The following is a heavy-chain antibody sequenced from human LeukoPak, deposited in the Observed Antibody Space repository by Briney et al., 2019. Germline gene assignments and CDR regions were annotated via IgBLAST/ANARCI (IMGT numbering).Heavy chain of an antibody. V-gene: IGHV3-30*02. CDR1: GFTISSSG. J-gene: IGHJ6*03. Sequence: GGSLRLSCVASGFTISSSGMYWVRQAPGKGLVWVSFIHYDGTNKYYADSVKGRFTISKDNSKNTLYLQMNSLRGEDTAVYYCAKGPYYYMDVWGKGTTVTVS. CDR2: IHYDGTNK. CDR3: AKGPYYYMDV.